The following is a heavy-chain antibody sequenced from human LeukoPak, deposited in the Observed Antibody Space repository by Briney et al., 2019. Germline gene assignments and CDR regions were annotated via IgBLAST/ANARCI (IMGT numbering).Heavy chain of an antibody. J-gene: IGHJ5*02. D-gene: IGHD1-26*01. CDR1: GFTFSSYA. CDR2: ISISGNII. CDR3: AKDGGQWESPHWFDL. Sequence: GGSLGLSCAASGFTFSSYAMSWVRQAPGKGLEWVSSISISGNIIYYADSVKGRFTISRDNFRNTLYLQMNSLTAEDTALYYCAKDGGQWESPHWFDLWGQGTLVTVSA. V-gene: IGHV3-23*01.